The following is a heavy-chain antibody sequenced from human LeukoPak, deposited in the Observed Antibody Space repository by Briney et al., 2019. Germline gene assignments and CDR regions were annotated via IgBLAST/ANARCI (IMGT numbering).Heavy chain of an antibody. Sequence: PGGSLRLSCAASGFTFSSYAMSWVRQAPGKGLEWVSAISGSGGSTYYADSVKGRLTISRDNSKNTLYLQMNGLRADDRAVYYCATVKRDCSGGTCYSYDYWGQGTLVTVSS. CDR2: ISGSGGST. CDR3: ATVKRDCSGGTCYSYDY. D-gene: IGHD2-15*01. CDR1: GFTFSSYA. J-gene: IGHJ4*02. V-gene: IGHV3-23*01.